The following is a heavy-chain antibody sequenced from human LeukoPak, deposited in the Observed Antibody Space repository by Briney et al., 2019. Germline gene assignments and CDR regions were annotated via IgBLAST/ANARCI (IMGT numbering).Heavy chain of an antibody. D-gene: IGHD1-1*01. CDR2: IYSGGST. Sequence: GGSLRLSCAASGFTVSSNYMSWVRQAPGKGLEWVSVIYSGGSTYYADSVKGRFTISRDNSKNTLYLQMNSLRAEDTAVYYCAREQWNDAFIGYWGQGTLVTASS. CDR1: GFTVSSNY. J-gene: IGHJ4*02. V-gene: IGHV3-66*01. CDR3: AREQWNDAFIGY.